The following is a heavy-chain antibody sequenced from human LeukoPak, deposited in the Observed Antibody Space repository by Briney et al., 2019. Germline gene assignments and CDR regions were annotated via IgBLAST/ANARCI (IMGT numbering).Heavy chain of an antibody. CDR3: ARDSRMAKWAFDI. Sequence: PGGSLRLSCAASGFTFSDYYMSWIRQAPGKGLEWVSYISSSGSTIYYADSVKGRFTISRDNAKNSLYLQMNSLRAEDTAVYYCARDSRMAKWAFDIWGQGTMVTVSS. CDR2: ISSSGSTI. J-gene: IGHJ3*02. V-gene: IGHV3-11*01. CDR1: GFTFSDYY. D-gene: IGHD5-24*01.